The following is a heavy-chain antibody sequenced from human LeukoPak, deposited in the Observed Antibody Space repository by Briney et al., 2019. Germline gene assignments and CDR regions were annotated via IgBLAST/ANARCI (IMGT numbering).Heavy chain of an antibody. CDR2: ISDSGGRT. CDR3: AKRGVVIRVILVGFHKEAYYFDS. V-gene: IGHV3-23*01. CDR1: GITLSNYG. D-gene: IGHD3-22*01. Sequence: QPGGSLRLSCAVSGITLSNYGMSWVRQAPGKGLEWVAGISDSGGRTNYAVSVKGRFTISRDNPKNTLYLQMNSLRAEDTAVYFCAKRGVVIRVILVGFHKEAYYFDSWGQGALVTVSS. J-gene: IGHJ4*02.